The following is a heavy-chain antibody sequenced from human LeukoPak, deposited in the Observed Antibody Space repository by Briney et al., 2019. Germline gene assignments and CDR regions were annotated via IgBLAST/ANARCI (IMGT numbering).Heavy chain of an antibody. CDR2: VSSDGRIT. V-gene: IGHV3-74*01. CDR3: ASSFRITGTTYYY. Sequence: GGSLRLSCSASGFTFSSFWMPWVRHVPGKGLVWVSGVSSDGRITNYADFVKGRFTVSRDTAKNTLSLQLDSLRADDTAIYYCASSFRITGTTYYYWGQGTLVTVSS. J-gene: IGHJ4*02. D-gene: IGHD1-20*01. CDR1: GFTFSSFW.